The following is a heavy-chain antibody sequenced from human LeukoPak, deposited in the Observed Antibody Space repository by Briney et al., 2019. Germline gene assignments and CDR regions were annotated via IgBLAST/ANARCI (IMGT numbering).Heavy chain of an antibody. D-gene: IGHD4-11*01. V-gene: IGHV4-34*01. CDR3: ARGDSNSFEYLYYMDV. J-gene: IGHJ6*03. CDR1: GGSFSGYY. CDR2: INHTGTT. Sequence: SETLSLTCAVYGGSFSGYYWSWIRQPPGKGLEWIGEINHTGTTNSNPSLGSRLTMSVDSSKNQFSLKLTSVTAADTGVYYCARGDSNSFEYLYYMDVWGKGTTVTVSS.